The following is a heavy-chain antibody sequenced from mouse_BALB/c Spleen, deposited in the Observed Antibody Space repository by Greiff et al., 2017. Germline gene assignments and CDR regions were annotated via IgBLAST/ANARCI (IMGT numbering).Heavy chain of an antibody. CDR1: GFTFTDYY. Sequence: EVKVVESGGGLVQPGGSLRLSCATSGFTFTDYYMSWVRQPPGKALEWLGFIRNKANGYTTEYSASVKGRFTISRDNSQSILYLQMNTLRAEDSATYYCARDRGGYYWYFDVWGAGTTVTVSS. CDR2: IRNKANGYTT. V-gene: IGHV7-3*02. D-gene: IGHD2-2*01. J-gene: IGHJ1*01. CDR3: ARDRGGYYWYFDV.